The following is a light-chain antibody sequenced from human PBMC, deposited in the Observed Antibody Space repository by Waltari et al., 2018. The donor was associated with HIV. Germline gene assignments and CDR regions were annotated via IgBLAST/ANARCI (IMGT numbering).Light chain of an antibody. CDR3: CSYTGTGVV. CDR2: EVT. J-gene: IGLJ2*01. Sequence: QSALTQPASVSGSPGQSITISCTGTSSDVGAYNLVSWYQQHPGTAPKLMIFEVTKRPSGVSYRFSGSRSGNTASLTISGLQAEDEGDYHCCSYTGTGVVFGGGTKLTVL. CDR1: SSDVGAYNL. V-gene: IGLV2-23*02.